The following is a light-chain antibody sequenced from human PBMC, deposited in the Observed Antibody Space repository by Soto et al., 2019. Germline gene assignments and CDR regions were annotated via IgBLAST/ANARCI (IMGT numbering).Light chain of an antibody. CDR1: QSISSW. J-gene: IGKJ1*01. CDR2: KAS. V-gene: IGKV1-5*03. Sequence: DIQMTQSPSTLSASVGDRVTITCRASQSISSWLAWYQQKPGKAPKLLIYKASSLESGVPSRFSGSGSVTEFTLTIRSLQPDDFATYYCQQYNSYPATFGQGTKVEIK. CDR3: QQYNSYPAT.